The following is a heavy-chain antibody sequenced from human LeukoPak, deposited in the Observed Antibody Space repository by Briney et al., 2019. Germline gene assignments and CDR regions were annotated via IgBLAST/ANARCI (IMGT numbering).Heavy chain of an antibody. J-gene: IGHJ4*02. CDR2: INHSRGT. V-gene: IGHV4-39*07. CDR3: AREDYYFDS. Sequence: SETLALTCTVSGGSISSSSYYWGWFRRPPGEGLEWIGEINHSRGTKYNPSLESRVTILLAASKNEFSLSLNSVKAADTAVYYSAREDYYFDSWGQGTLVTVSS. CDR1: GGSISSSSYY.